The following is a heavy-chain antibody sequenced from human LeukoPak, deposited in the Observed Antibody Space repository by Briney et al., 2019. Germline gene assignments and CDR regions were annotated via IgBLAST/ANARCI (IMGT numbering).Heavy chain of an antibody. Sequence: SETLSLTCTVSGGSISSGGYYWSWIRQHPGKGLEWIGYIYDSGSAYYNPSLKSRVTISVAPSENQFSLKLSSVTAADTAVYYRARVNYGSATKEDYWGQGTLVTVSS. CDR1: GGSISSGGYY. D-gene: IGHD3-10*01. J-gene: IGHJ4*02. V-gene: IGHV4-31*03. CDR3: ARVNYGSATKEDY. CDR2: IYDSGSA.